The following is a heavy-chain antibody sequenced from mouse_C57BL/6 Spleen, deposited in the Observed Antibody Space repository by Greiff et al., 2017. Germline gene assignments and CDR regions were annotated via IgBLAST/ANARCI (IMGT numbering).Heavy chain of an antibody. V-gene: IGHV5-4*01. Sequence: EVHLVESGGGLVKPGGSLKLSCAASGFTFSSYAMSWVRQTPEKRLEWVATISDGGSYTYYPDNVKGRFTISRDNAKNNLYLQMSHLKSEDTAMYYCARGAYGSPYWGQGTLVTVSA. D-gene: IGHD1-1*01. CDR1: GFTFSSYA. CDR2: ISDGGSYT. J-gene: IGHJ3*01. CDR3: ARGAYGSPY.